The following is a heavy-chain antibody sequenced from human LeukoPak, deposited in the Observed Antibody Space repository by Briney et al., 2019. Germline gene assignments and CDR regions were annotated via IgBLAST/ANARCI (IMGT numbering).Heavy chain of an antibody. CDR3: ARAPDSSGYSFFDY. D-gene: IGHD3-22*01. Sequence: SETLSLTCTVSDGSISNYFWSWIRQPPGKGLEWIGYIYYSGSTNYNPSLKSRVTISVDTSKNQFSLKLSSVTAADTAVYYCARAPDSSGYSFFDYWGQGTLVTVSS. CDR1: DGSISNYF. CDR2: IYYSGST. J-gene: IGHJ4*02. V-gene: IGHV4-59*01.